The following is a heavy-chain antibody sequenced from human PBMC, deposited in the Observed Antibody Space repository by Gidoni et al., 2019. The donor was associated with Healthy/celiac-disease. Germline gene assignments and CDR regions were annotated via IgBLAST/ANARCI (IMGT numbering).Heavy chain of an antibody. J-gene: IGHJ5*02. CDR3: ARHPKHGYCSGGSCYRWAGWFDP. V-gene: IGHV4-39*01. CDR1: GGSISSCSYS. D-gene: IGHD2-15*01. Sequence: QLQLQESGPGLVKPSEPLSLTCTFSGGSISSCSYSWGWLRPPPGKGLEWIGSIYYNGITYYNPSLKSRVTISVDTSKNQFSLKLSSVTAADTAVYYCARHPKHGYCSGGSCYRWAGWFDPWGQGTLVTVSS. CDR2: IYYNGIT.